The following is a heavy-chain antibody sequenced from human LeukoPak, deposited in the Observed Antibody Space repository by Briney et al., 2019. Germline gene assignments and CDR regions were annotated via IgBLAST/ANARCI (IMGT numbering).Heavy chain of an antibody. CDR3: ARDAVGGCSSTSCYPS. J-gene: IGHJ4*02. Sequence: GGSLRLSCAASGFTFSSYSMNWVRQAPGKGLEWVSSISSSSSYIYYADSVKGRFTISRDNAKNSLYLQMNSLRAEDTAVYYCARDAVGGCSSTSCYPSWGQGTLVTVYS. CDR1: GFTFSSYS. V-gene: IGHV3-21*01. CDR2: ISSSSSYI. D-gene: IGHD2-2*01.